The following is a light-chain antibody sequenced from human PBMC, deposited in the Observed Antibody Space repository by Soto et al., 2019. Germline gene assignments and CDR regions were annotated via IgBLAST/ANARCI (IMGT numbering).Light chain of an antibody. V-gene: IGKV3D-15*01. J-gene: IGKJ1*01. CDR3: LQYDDWPRT. Sequence: EIEVTQSPATLSVTPGESVTLSCRASQRITDTLAWYQQRPGQAPRLLIFGASTRATGIPARFSGSVSGTEFTLTISSLQSEDFAIYYCLQYDDWPRTFGQGTKVDIK. CDR1: QRITDT. CDR2: GAS.